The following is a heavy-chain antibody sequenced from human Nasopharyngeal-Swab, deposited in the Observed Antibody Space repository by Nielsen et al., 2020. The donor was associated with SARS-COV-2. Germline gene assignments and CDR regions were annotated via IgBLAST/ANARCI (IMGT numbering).Heavy chain of an antibody. J-gene: IGHJ4*02. CDR3: TSLSRDDYNFDW. V-gene: IGHV1-3*01. D-gene: IGHD5-24*01. Sequence: ASVKVSCKTSGYTFSNYGLHWVRRAPGQRLEWMGWINAGNGNTKYSQKFQGGVTITRDTSARTVYMELSRLKSEDTAMYYCTSLSRDDYNFDWWGQGTLVTVSS. CDR1: GYTFSNYG. CDR2: INAGNGNT.